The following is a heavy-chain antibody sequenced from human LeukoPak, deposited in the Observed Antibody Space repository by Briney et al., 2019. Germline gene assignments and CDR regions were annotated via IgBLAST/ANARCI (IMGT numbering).Heavy chain of an antibody. Sequence: GGSLRLSCAASGFTVSNNYMSWVRQAPGKALEWASVVYSAGSTYYADSVKGRFTISRDNSKNTLYLQMNSLRAEDTAVYYCARHIPGYSSSLGYWGQGTLVTASS. J-gene: IGHJ4*02. CDR1: GFTVSNNY. CDR2: VYSAGST. D-gene: IGHD6-13*01. CDR3: ARHIPGYSSSLGY. V-gene: IGHV3-53*01.